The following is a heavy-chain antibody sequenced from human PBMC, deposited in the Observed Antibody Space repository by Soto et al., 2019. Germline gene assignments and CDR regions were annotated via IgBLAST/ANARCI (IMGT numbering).Heavy chain of an antibody. Sequence: SETLSLTCAVYGGSFSGYYWSWIRQPPGKGLEWIGEINHSGSTNYNPSLKSRVTISVDTSKNQFSLKLSSVTAADTAVYYCARIVVVVAATHPYNWFDPWGQGTLVTVSS. V-gene: IGHV4-34*01. J-gene: IGHJ5*02. CDR3: ARIVVVVAATHPYNWFDP. CDR1: GGSFSGYY. D-gene: IGHD2-15*01. CDR2: INHSGST.